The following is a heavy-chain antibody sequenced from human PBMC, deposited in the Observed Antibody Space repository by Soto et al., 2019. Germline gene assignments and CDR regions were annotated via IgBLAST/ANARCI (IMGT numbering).Heavy chain of an antibody. J-gene: IGHJ4*02. CDR1: GFTFSKYD. D-gene: IGHD3-22*01. Sequence: EVQLLESGGGLVQPGGPLRLSCEASGFTFSKYDMTWVRQAPGKGLDWVSTLSGSGASTYYADSVKGRFTISRDNSKNTVYLQMNSLRVEDTAVYYCANRNYYAKSGYTYPYFDFWGQGSLVTVSS. CDR3: ANRNYYAKSGYTYPYFDF. CDR2: LSGSGAST. V-gene: IGHV3-23*01.